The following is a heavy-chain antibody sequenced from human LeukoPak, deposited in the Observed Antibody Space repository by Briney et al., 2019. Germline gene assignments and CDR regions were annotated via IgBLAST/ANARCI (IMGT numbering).Heavy chain of an antibody. Sequence: ETLSLTCAVYGGSFSGYYRSWIRQPPGKGLEWIGEINHSGSTNYNPSLKSRVTISVDTSKNQFSLKLSSVTAADTAVYYCARGRGSGWYLHWGQGTLVTVSS. CDR1: GGSFSGYY. V-gene: IGHV4-34*01. CDR2: INHSGST. CDR3: ARGRGSGWYLH. D-gene: IGHD6-19*01. J-gene: IGHJ4*02.